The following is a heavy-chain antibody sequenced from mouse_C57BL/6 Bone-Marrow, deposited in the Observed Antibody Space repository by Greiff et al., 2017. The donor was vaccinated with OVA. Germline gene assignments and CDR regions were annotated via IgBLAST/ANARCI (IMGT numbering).Heavy chain of an antibody. CDR1: GFNIKDDY. CDR3: TTSHWYVDV. J-gene: IGHJ1*03. V-gene: IGHV14-4*01. Sequence: EVQLQQSGAELVRPGASVKLSCTASGFNIKDDYMHWVKQRPEQGLEWIGWIDPENGDTEYASKFQGKATITADTSSNTAYLQLSSLTSEDTAVYYCTTSHWYVDVWGTGTTVTVSS. CDR2: IDPENGDT.